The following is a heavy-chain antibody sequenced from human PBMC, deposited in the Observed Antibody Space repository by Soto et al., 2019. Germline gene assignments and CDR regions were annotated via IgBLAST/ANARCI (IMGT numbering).Heavy chain of an antibody. J-gene: IGHJ3*02. CDR1: GYTFTSYD. CDR3: ARGPDGVVLMHDDDAFDI. V-gene: IGHV1-8*01. Sequence: ASVKVSCKASGYTFTSYDINWVRQATGQGLEWMGWMNPNSDNTGYAQKFQGRVTMTRNTSISTAYMELSSLRSEDTAVYYCARGPDGVVLMHDDDAFDIWGQGTMVTVSS. CDR2: MNPNSDNT. D-gene: IGHD2-8*01.